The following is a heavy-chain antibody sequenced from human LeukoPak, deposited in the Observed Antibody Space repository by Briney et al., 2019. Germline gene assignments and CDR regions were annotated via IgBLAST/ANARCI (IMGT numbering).Heavy chain of an antibody. CDR2: IYYSGST. Sequence: SETLSLTCTVSGGSINYSSYYWGWIRQPPGKGLEWIGYIYYSGSTNYNPSLKSRVTISVDTSKNQFSLKLSSVTAADTAVYYCARSRLDAFDIWGQGTLVTVSS. V-gene: IGHV4-61*05. CDR1: GGSINYSSYY. J-gene: IGHJ3*02. CDR3: ARSRLDAFDI. D-gene: IGHD6-25*01.